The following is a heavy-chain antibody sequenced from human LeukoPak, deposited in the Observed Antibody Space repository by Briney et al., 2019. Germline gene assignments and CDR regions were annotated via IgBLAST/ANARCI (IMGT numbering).Heavy chain of an antibody. V-gene: IGHV4-34*01. Sequence: TGGSLRLSCAASGFTFSSYSMNWVRQPPGKGLEWIGEINHSGSTNYNPSLKSRITISVDTSKNQFSLKLSSVTAADTAVYYCAREWITTFGVVNPYFDYWGQGTLVTVSS. CDR3: AREWITTFGVVNPYFDY. J-gene: IGHJ4*02. D-gene: IGHD3-3*01. CDR1: GFTFSSYS. CDR2: INHSGST.